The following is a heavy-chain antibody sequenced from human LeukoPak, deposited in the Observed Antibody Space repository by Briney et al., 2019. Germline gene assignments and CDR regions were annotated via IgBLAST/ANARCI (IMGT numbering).Heavy chain of an antibody. Sequence: GGSLRLSCTASGFIFDDYAMHWVQQVPGKGLEWVSGISWNSGSIGYADSVKGRFTISRDNAKNSLYLQMNSLRAEDTALYYCAKDMGDGYDSSGYRAFDFQHWGQGTLVTVSS. CDR2: ISWNSGSI. CDR1: GFIFDDYA. V-gene: IGHV3-9*01. CDR3: AKDMGDGYDSSGYRAFDFQH. D-gene: IGHD3-22*01. J-gene: IGHJ1*01.